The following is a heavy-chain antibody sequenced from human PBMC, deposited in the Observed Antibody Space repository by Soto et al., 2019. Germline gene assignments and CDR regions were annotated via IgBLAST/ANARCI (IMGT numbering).Heavy chain of an antibody. CDR2: IIPIFGTA. CDR1: GGTFSSYA. CDR3: ARAARSGYDWEYNWFDP. J-gene: IGHJ5*02. V-gene: IGHV1-69*06. Sequence: SVKVSCKASGGTFSSYAISWVRQAPGQGLEWMGGIIPIFGTAKFAQKFQGRVTITADKSTSIAYMELRSLKSEDTAVYYCARAARSGYDWEYNWFDPWGQGTLVTVSS. D-gene: IGHD5-12*01.